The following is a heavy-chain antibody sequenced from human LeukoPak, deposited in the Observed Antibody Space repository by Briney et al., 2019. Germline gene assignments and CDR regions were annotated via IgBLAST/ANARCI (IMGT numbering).Heavy chain of an antibody. V-gene: IGHV3-21*01. J-gene: IGHJ6*03. D-gene: IGHD6-13*01. Sequence: GGSLRLSCAASGFTFSSYSMNWVRQAPGKGLEWVSSISSSSSYIYYADSVKGRFTISRDNAKNSLYLQMNSLRAEDTAVYYCARDDSSSWLGGLEGYYMDVWGKGTTVTVSS. CDR3: ARDDSSSWLGGLEGYYMDV. CDR1: GFTFSSYS. CDR2: ISSSSSYI.